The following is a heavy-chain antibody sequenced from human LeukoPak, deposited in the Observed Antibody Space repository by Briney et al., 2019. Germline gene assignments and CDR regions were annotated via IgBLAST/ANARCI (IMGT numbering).Heavy chain of an antibody. J-gene: IGHJ4*02. Sequence: PGGSLRLSCEASGYTFSGHAMSWVRQAPGKGLEWVSTISGTTGTIYYADSVKGRFTISRDNSKNTLYLQMNSLRAEDTAVYYCAKDKWIGVPTPPDSWGQGTLVTVSS. D-gene: IGHD2-2*01. CDR3: AKDKWIGVPTPPDS. CDR2: ISGTTGTI. CDR1: GYTFSGHA. V-gene: IGHV3-23*01.